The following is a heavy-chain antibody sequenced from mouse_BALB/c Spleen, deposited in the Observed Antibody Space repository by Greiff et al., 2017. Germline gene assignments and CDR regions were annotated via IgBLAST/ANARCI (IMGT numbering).Heavy chain of an antibody. CDR2: ISDGGSYT. J-gene: IGHJ1*01. Sequence: EVQLVESGGGLVKPGGSLKLSCAASGFTFSDYYMYWVRQTPEKRLEWVATISDGGSYTYYPDSVKGRFTISRDNAKNNLYLQMSSLKSEDTAMYYCAGGDYAWYFDVWGAGTTVTVSS. V-gene: IGHV5-4*02. CDR1: GFTFSDYY. D-gene: IGHD2-4*01. CDR3: AGGDYAWYFDV.